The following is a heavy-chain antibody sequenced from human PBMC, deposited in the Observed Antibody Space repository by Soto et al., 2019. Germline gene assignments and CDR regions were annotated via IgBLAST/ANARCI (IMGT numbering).Heavy chain of an antibody. Sequence: PSETLSLTCTVSGGSINSGGYYWSWIRQHPGKGLEWVGDIYYSGTTYYSPSLQSRHSIARDTPKNQFSLKLTSVTAADTAVYYCARRMPTAGLFDYWGQGTLVTGSS. CDR1: GGSINSGGYY. J-gene: IGHJ4*02. V-gene: IGHV4-31*03. CDR3: ARRMPTAGLFDY. D-gene: IGHD6-13*01. CDR2: IYYSGTT.